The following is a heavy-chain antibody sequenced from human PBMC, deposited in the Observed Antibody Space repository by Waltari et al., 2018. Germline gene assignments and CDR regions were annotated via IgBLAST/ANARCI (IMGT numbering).Heavy chain of an antibody. CDR2: IWADGYNI. CDR3: AIIQSGGY. V-gene: IGHV3-33*01. D-gene: IGHD4-4*01. CDR1: GFTFTTYG. J-gene: IGHJ4*02. Sequence: QVQLVESGGSVVQPGRSLRLSCATSGFTFTTYGMNWVRQAPGKGLEWVAAIWADGYNIDYAESVKGRFTISRDNSKNTVYLQMNSLRVEDTAIYYCAIIQSGGYWGQGTLVTVSS.